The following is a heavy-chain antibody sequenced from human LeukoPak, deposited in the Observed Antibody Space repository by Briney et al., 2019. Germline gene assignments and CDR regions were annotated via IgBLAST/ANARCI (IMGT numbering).Heavy chain of an antibody. CDR1: GFTFDDYG. Sequence: GGSLRLSCAASGFTFDDYGMHWVRQAPGKGLEWVSGISWNSRRTGYADSVKGRFTTSRDNAKNSLYLQMNSLRPEDTAFYYCAKDMKSVPVSDFDYWGQGALVTVSS. CDR3: AKDMKSVPVSDFDY. V-gene: IGHV3-9*01. D-gene: IGHD2-2*01. CDR2: ISWNSRRT. J-gene: IGHJ4*02.